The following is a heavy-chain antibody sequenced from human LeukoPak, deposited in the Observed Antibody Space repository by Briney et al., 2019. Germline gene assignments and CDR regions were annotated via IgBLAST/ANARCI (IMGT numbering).Heavy chain of an antibody. J-gene: IGHJ5*02. CDR1: GGSISSYY. D-gene: IGHD3-10*01. V-gene: IGHV4-59*08. CDR2: INYSGNT. Sequence: SETLSLTCTVSGGSISSYYWSWIRQPPGMGLEWIGYINYSGNTNYNPSLKSRVTISVDTSKNQFSLKLSSVTAADTAVYYCASFSWGSGSYNQEAIWSWFDPWGQGTLVTVSS. CDR3: ASFSWGSGSYNQEAIWSWFDP.